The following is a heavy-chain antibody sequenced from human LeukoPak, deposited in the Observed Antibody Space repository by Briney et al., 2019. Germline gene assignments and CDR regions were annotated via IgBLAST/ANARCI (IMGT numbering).Heavy chain of an antibody. Sequence: PGGSLRLSCAASGFSFSDYWMSWVRQAPGKGLEWVANIRRDGGEKHYVDSVKGQFTISRDNAKNSLYLQMNSLRAEDTAVYYCARDGYDSIWGQGTRVTVSS. V-gene: IGHV3-7*01. J-gene: IGHJ4*02. D-gene: IGHD3-22*01. CDR2: IRRDGGEK. CDR3: ARDGYDSI. CDR1: GFSFSDYW.